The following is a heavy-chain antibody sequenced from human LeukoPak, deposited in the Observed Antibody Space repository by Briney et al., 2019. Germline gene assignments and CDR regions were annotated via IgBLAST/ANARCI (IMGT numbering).Heavy chain of an antibody. CDR3: AKGVLRYFDWLLALDAFDI. CDR2: ISYDGSNK. D-gene: IGHD3-9*01. J-gene: IGHJ3*02. CDR1: GFTFSSYG. V-gene: IGHV3-30*18. Sequence: PGRSLRLSCAASGFTFSSYGMHWVRQAPGKGLEWVAVISYDGSNKYYADSVKGRFTISRDNSKNTLYLQMNSLRAEDTAVYYCAKGVLRYFDWLLALDAFDIWGQGTMVTVSS.